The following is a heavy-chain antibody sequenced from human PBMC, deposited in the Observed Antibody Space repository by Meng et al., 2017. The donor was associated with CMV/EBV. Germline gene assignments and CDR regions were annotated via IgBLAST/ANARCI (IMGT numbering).Heavy chain of an antibody. V-gene: IGHV1-18*01. CDR1: GYTFTSYG. CDR3: ARDLEDYSRFDP. J-gene: IGHJ5*02. Sequence: ASVKVSCKASGYTFTSYGISWVRQAPGQGLEWMGWISAFNGNTNYAQKLQGRVTMTTDTSTSTAYMELRSLRSDDTAVYYCARDLEDYSRFDPWGQGTLVTVSS. D-gene: IGHD4-11*01. CDR2: ISAFNGNT.